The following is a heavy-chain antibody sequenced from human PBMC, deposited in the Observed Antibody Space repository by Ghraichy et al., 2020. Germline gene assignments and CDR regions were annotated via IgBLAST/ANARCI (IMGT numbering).Heavy chain of an antibody. CDR3: ARTPTAIVPNDAFDI. CDR2: ISAYNGNT. CDR1: GYTFTSYG. D-gene: IGHD5-18*01. J-gene: IGHJ3*02. V-gene: IGHV1-18*01. Sequence: ASVKVSCKASGYTFTSYGISWVRQAPGQGLEWMGWISAYNGNTNYAQKLQGRVTMTTDTSTSTAYMELRSLRSDDTAVYYCARTPTAIVPNDAFDIWGQGTMVTVSS.